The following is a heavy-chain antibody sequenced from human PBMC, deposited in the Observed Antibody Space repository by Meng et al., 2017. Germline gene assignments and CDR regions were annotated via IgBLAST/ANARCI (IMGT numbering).Heavy chain of an antibody. CDR3: ARGPTTMAHDFDY. CDR1: GGSFSDYY. Sequence: QVQLRQWGAGLLKPSATSSLTCVVSGGSFSDYYWSWLRQPPGKGLEWIGEINHSGSTNYNPSLESRATISVDTSQNNLSLKLSSVTAADSAVYYCARGPTTMAHDFDYWGQGTLVTVSS. CDR2: INHSGST. J-gene: IGHJ4*02. D-gene: IGHD4-11*01. V-gene: IGHV4-34*01.